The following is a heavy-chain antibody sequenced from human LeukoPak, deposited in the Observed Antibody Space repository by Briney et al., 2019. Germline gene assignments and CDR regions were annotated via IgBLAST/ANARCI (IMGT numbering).Heavy chain of an antibody. Sequence: SETLSLTCAAYGGSFNGYFWSWIRQPPGKGLEWIGEIHHGGSTNQNPSLKTRVTISIDTSKNQFSLNLSSVTAADTAIYYCARRDFFYGSGGAAYDYWGQGTLVTVSS. V-gene: IGHV4-34*01. CDR2: IHHGGST. D-gene: IGHD3-10*01. CDR1: GGSFNGYF. CDR3: ARRDFFYGSGGAAYDY. J-gene: IGHJ4*02.